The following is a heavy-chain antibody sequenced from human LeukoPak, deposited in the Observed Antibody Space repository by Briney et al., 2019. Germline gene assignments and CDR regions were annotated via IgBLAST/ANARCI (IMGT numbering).Heavy chain of an antibody. CDR2: IYYSGST. D-gene: IGHD3-16*01. Sequence: SETLSLTCTVSGGSISGYYWSWIRQPPGKGLEWIGYIYYSGSTNYNPSLKSRVTISVDTSKNQFSLKLSSVTAADTAVYYCARVGGRTVDYWGQGTLVTVSS. J-gene: IGHJ4*02. V-gene: IGHV4-59*12. CDR3: ARVGGRTVDY. CDR1: GGSISGYY.